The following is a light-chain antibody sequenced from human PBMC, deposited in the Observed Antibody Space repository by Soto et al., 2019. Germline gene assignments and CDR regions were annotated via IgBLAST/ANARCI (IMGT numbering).Light chain of an antibody. CDR2: GNN. CDR3: AARDDSLNGYV. CDR1: SSNIGSNT. J-gene: IGLJ1*01. V-gene: IGLV1-44*01. Sequence: QSVLTQPPSASETPGQRVTISCSGSSSNIGSNTVNWYQQFPETAPKLLIFGNNQRPSGVPDRFSGSKSGTSASLAISGLQSEDEADYYCAARDDSLNGYVFGTGTKVTVL.